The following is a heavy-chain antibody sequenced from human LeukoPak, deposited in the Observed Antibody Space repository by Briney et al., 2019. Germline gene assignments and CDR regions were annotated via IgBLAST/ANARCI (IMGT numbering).Heavy chain of an antibody. D-gene: IGHD4-17*01. CDR2: IRYDGSNK. J-gene: IGHJ4*02. CDR3: AKQLRDYGDYFSAFDY. CDR1: GFTFSSYG. Sequence: GGSLRLSCAASGFTFSSYGMHWVRQAPGKGLEWVAFIRYDGSNKYYADSVKGRFTISRDNSKNTLYLQMNSLRAEDTAVYCCAKQLRDYGDYFSAFDYWGQGTLVTVSS. V-gene: IGHV3-30*02.